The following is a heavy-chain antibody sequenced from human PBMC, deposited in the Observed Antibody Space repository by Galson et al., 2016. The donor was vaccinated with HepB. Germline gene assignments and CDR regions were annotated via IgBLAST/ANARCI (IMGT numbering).Heavy chain of an antibody. J-gene: IGHJ6*02. CDR3: ARSFRDFVFQGSLYGLHV. D-gene: IGHD2/OR15-2a*01. Sequence: SLRLSCAASGFSFSLNTVHWVRQLPGKGLEWVALISYTGSNEIYAESVKGRFQISRDNSKNTLYLQMNNLRGEDTAVYYCARSFRDFVFQGSLYGLHVWGQGTTVIVS. V-gene: IGHV3-30*04. CDR1: GFSFSLNT. CDR2: ISYTGSNE.